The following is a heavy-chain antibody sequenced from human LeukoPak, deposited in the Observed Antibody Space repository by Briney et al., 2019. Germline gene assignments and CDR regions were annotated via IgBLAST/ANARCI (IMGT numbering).Heavy chain of an antibody. CDR2: INTGNGNA. CDR3: ARVPLYDSNDYYYPH. D-gene: IGHD3-22*01. V-gene: IGHV1-3*04. CDR1: GYIFTNYG. J-gene: IGHJ1*01. Sequence: ASVKVSCTTSGYIFTNYGMHWVRQAPGQRLEWMAWINTGNGNARYSQNFQGRVTISRDTSATTAYMELSSLRSEDTAIYYCARVPLYDSNDYYYPHWGQGTLVTVSS.